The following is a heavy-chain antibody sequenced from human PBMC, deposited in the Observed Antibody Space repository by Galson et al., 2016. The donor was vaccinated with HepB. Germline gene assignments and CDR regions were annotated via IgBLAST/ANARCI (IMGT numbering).Heavy chain of an antibody. CDR2: IIPIFGTT. D-gene: IGHD1-1*01. CDR3: ARNTAASGTPFFDY. CDR1: GVTLSDYA. V-gene: IGHV1-69*06. Sequence: SVKVSCKASGVTLSDYAISWVRQAPGQGLEWLGGIIPIFGTTNYAQKFQGRVTITADKSTTTAYLDLSGLTSADTALYFCARNTAASGTPFFDYSGQGTLVSVSS. J-gene: IGHJ4*02.